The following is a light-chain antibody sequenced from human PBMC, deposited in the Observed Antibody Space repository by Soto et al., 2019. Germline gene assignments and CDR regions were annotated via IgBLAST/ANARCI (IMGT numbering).Light chain of an antibody. J-gene: IGLJ1*01. Sequence: QSVLTQPASVSGSLGQAITISCTGTSSDIGGHDSVSWYQHNPGKAPKLMIYNVSHRPSGVSTRFSGSKSGNTASLTISGLQTEDEADYYCCSYTRGNTYVFGTGTKVTVL. CDR3: CSYTRGNTYV. CDR1: SSDIGGHDS. V-gene: IGLV2-14*01. CDR2: NVS.